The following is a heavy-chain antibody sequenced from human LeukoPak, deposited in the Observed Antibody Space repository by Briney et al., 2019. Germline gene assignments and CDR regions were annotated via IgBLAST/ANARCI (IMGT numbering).Heavy chain of an antibody. CDR1: GYTFTSYY. V-gene: IGHV1-46*01. D-gene: IGHD2-2*01. Sequence: GASVKVSCKASGYTFTSYYMHWVRQAPGQGLEWMGIINPSGGSTSYAQKFQGRVTMTRDMSTSTVYMELSSLISEDTAVYYCARDRDPYCSSTSCYPGLLYWGQGTLVTVSS. J-gene: IGHJ4*02. CDR2: INPSGGST. CDR3: ARDRDPYCSSTSCYPGLLY.